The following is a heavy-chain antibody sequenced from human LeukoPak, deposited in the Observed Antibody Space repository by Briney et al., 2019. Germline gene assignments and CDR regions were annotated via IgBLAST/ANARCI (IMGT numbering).Heavy chain of an antibody. CDR3: ATHNSDYPFYYYGMDV. CDR1: GFTFSDYS. J-gene: IGHJ6*02. Sequence: GGSLRLSCAASGFTFSDYSMNWVRQAPGKGLEWVSYITSSRRTIYYADSVKGRFTISRDNAKNSLYLQMNSLRAEDTAVYYCATHNSDYPFYYYGMDVWGQGTTVTVSS. CDR2: ITSSRRTI. V-gene: IGHV3-48*01. D-gene: IGHD4-11*01.